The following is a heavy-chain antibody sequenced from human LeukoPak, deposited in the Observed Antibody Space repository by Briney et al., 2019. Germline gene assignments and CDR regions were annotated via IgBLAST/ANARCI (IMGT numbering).Heavy chain of an antibody. V-gene: IGHV3-48*03. CDR3: ARGTFCGGDCYSAGFDS. J-gene: IGHJ4*02. CDR1: GFSFSTHE. D-gene: IGHD2-21*02. Sequence: GGSLRLSCAASGFSFSTHEMTWVRQAPGKGLEWISFIDSSGRSKFYADSVRGRFTISRDNAKNSVYLQMSSLRVGDTALYYCARGTFCGGDCYSAGFDSWGQGTLVTVSS. CDR2: IDSSGRSK.